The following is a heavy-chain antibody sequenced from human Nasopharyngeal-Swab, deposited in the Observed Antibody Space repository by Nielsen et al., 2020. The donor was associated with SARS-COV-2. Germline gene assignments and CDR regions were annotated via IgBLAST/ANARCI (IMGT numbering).Heavy chain of an antibody. CDR2: IIPIFGTA. CDR3: ARAPPPYYDHAFFDY. CDR1: GGTFSSYA. Sequence: SVKISCKASGGTFSSYAISWVRQAPGQGLEWMGGIIPIFGTANYAQKFQGRVTITADESTSTAYMELSSLRSEDTAVYYCARAPPPYYDHAFFDYWGQGTLVTVSS. J-gene: IGHJ4*02. D-gene: IGHD3-3*01. V-gene: IGHV1-69*13.